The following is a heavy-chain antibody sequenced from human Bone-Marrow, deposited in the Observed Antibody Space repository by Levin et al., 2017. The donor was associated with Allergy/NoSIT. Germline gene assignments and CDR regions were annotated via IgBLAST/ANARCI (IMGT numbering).Heavy chain of an antibody. CDR1: GFTFSSYA. J-gene: IGHJ2*01. V-gene: IGHV3-23*01. D-gene: IGHD2-15*01. CDR2: ISGSGGST. CDR3: AIRPTVVVVAATLSDL. Sequence: GESLKISCAASGFTFSSYAMSWVRQAPGKGLEWVSAISGSGGSTYYADSVKGRFTISRDNSKNTLYLQMNSLRAEDTAVYYCAIRPTVVVVAATLSDLWGRGTLVTVSS.